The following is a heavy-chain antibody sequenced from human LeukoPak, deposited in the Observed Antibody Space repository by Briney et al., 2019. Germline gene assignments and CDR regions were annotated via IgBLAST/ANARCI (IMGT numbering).Heavy chain of an antibody. V-gene: IGHV1-8*01. CDR3: AITTGGYYYGSGSYYY. Sequence: GASVKVSCKASGYTFTSYDINWVRQATGQGLEWMGWMNPNSGNTGYAQKFQGRVTMTRNTSISTAYMELSSLRSEDTAVYYCAITTGGYYYGSGSYYYWGQGTLVTVSP. J-gene: IGHJ4*02. D-gene: IGHD3-10*01. CDR2: MNPNSGNT. CDR1: GYTFTSYD.